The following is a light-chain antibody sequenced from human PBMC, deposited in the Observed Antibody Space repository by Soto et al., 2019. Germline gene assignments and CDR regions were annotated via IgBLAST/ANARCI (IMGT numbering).Light chain of an antibody. V-gene: IGLV2-14*01. CDR3: SSYTRSSAPYV. Sequence: QSVLTQPAPWFGSPGQPFTSSCTGTSREVCAYNYVSWYQQHPGKAPKLMIYAVSNRPSGVSNRFSDSRSGNTASLTISGLQAEDEADYYCSSYTRSSAPYVFGTGTRVTVL. CDR2: AVS. J-gene: IGLJ1*01. CDR1: SREVCAYNY.